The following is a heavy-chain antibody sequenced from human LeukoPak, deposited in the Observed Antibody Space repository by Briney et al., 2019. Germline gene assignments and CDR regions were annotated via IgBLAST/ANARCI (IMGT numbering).Heavy chain of an antibody. Sequence: ASVKVSCKASGYTFTSYGISWVRQAPGQELEWMGWISAYNGNTNYAQKLQGRVTMTTDTSTSTAYMELRSLRSDDTAVYYCARVSYPYYDFWSGYYESTYYYYMDVWGKGTTVTVSS. J-gene: IGHJ6*03. CDR2: ISAYNGNT. CDR3: ARVSYPYYDFWSGYYESTYYYYMDV. D-gene: IGHD3-3*01. V-gene: IGHV1-18*01. CDR1: GYTFTSYG.